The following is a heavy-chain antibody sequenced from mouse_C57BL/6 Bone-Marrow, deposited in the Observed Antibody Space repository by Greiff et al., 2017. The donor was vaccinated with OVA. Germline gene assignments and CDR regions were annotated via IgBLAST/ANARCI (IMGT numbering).Heavy chain of an antibody. J-gene: IGHJ2*01. D-gene: IGHD2-2*01. V-gene: IGHV1-55*01. CDR2: IYPGSGST. CDR3: ARWAIYYGYDFDY. Sequence: QVQLQQSGAELVKPGASVKMSCKASGYTFTSYWITWVKQRPGQGLEWIGDIYPGSGSTNYNEKFKSKATLTVGTSSSTAYMQLSSLTSEDSAVYYCARWAIYYGYDFDYWGQGTTLTVSS. CDR1: GYTFTSYW.